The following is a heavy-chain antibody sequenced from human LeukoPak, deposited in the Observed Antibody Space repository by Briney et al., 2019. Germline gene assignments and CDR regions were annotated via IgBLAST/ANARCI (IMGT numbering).Heavy chain of an antibody. CDR1: GYSFTSEW. D-gene: IGHD3-10*01. CDR2: IYPGDSDT. V-gene: IGHV5-51*01. Sequence: GESLQISCQGSGYSFTSEWIAWVRQMPGKGLEWVGIIYPGDSDTRYSPSFQGQVTISVDKSINTAYLQWSSLKASDTAMYYCAKQRPYYSGSGSYRAFDIWGQGTMVTVSS. J-gene: IGHJ3*02. CDR3: AKQRPYYSGSGSYRAFDI.